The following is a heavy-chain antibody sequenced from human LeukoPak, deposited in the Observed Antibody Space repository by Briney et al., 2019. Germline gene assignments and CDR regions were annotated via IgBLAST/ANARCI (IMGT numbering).Heavy chain of an antibody. D-gene: IGHD2-21*02. CDR2: INPGGGST. Sequence: ASVKVSCKASGYTFTSYYMHWVRQAPGQGLEWMGIINPGGGSTSYAQKFQGRVTMTRDTSTSTVYMELSSLRSEDTAVYYCATEIAYCGGDCSNDYWGQGTLVTVSS. CDR1: GYTFTSYY. V-gene: IGHV1-46*01. CDR3: ATEIAYCGGDCSNDY. J-gene: IGHJ4*02.